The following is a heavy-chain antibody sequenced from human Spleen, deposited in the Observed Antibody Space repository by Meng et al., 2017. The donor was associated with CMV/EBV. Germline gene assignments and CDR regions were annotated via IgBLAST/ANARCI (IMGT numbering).Heavy chain of an antibody. V-gene: IGHV3-15*01. J-gene: IGHJ4*02. D-gene: IGHD5-12*01. Sequence: ASGFNFSNAWMSWVRQAPGKGLEWVGRIKSKTDGGTTDYAAPVKGRFTISRDDSKNTLYLQMNSLKTEDTAVYYCTTVRGYEFFFDYWGQGTLVTVSS. CDR3: TTVRGYEFFFDY. CDR1: GFNFSNAW. CDR2: IKSKTDGGTT.